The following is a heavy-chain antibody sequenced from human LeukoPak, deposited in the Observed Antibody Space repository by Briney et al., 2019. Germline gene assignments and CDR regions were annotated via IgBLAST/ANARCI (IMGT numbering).Heavy chain of an antibody. J-gene: IGHJ4*02. CDR2: ISNDGSTT. CDR3: ARDWGQLGA. CDR1: GFTFSSYW. V-gene: IGHV3-74*01. Sequence: GGSLRLSCAASGFTFSSYWMHWVRQAPGKGLVWVSRISNDGSTTTCADSVKGRFTISRDNAKNTLYLQMNSLRAEDTAMYYCARDWGQLGAGGQGTLVTVSS. D-gene: IGHD6-6*01.